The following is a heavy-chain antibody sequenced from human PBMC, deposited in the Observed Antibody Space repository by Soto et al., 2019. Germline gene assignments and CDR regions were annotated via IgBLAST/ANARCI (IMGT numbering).Heavy chain of an antibody. CDR2: VWHDGSKQ. Sequence: QVQLVESGGGVVQPGRSLRLSCVASGFTFSTYGIYWVRQAPAKGLEWVARVWHDGSKQYYADSAKGRFIISRDNSKNTVYLQMNSLRAEDTAVYYCARTDWNYGTGVFDIWGQGTMVTVSS. V-gene: IGHV3-33*01. CDR1: GFTFSTYG. J-gene: IGHJ3*02. D-gene: IGHD1-7*01. CDR3: ARTDWNYGTGVFDI.